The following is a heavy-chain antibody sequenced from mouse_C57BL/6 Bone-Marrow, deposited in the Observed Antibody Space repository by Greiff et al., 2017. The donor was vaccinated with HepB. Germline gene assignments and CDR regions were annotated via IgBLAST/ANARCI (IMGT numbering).Heavy chain of an antibody. CDR2: IDPSDSET. J-gene: IGHJ3*01. CDR3: ARRGDYDYAWFAY. Sequence: QVQLQQPGAELVRPGSSVKLSCKASGYTFTSYWMHWVKQRPIQGLEWIGNIDPSDSETHYNQKFKDKATLTVDKSSSTAYMQLSSLTSEDSAVYYCARRGDYDYAWFAYWGQGTLVTVSA. D-gene: IGHD2-4*01. V-gene: IGHV1-52*01. CDR1: GYTFTSYW.